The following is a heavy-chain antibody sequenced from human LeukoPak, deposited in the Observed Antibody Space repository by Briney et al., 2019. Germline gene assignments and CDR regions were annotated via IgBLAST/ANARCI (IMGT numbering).Heavy chain of an antibody. D-gene: IGHD5-12*01. V-gene: IGHV4-39*07. Sequence: SETLSLTCTVSGGSISSSSYYWSWIRQPPGKGLEWIGEINHSGSTNYNPSLKSRVTISVDTSKNQFSLKLSSVTAADTAVYYCATGYSGYASYYYGMDVWGQGTTVTVSS. CDR3: ATGYSGYASYYYGMDV. CDR2: INHSGST. J-gene: IGHJ6*02. CDR1: GGSISSSSYY.